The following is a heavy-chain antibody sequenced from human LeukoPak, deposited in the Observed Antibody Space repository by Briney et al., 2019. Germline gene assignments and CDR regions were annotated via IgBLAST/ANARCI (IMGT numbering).Heavy chain of an antibody. J-gene: IGHJ4*02. D-gene: IGHD6-6*01. V-gene: IGHV4-4*07. CDR1: GGSISSYY. CDR3: AREGAARNFDY. Sequence: SETLSLTCTVSGGSISSYYWTWIRQPAGKGLEWIGRIYTSGSTNFNPSLKSRVSIPLDTPQNQFSLKLSSVTAADTAVYYCAREGAARNFDYWGQGILVTVSS. CDR2: IYTSGST.